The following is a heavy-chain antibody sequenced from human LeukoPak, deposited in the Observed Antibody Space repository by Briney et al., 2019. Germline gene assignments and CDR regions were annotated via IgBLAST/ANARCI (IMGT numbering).Heavy chain of an antibody. V-gene: IGHV4-59*04. CDR1: GGSISSYF. CDR2: IYYTGST. Sequence: SETLSLTCTVSGGSISSYFWSWIRQPPGKGLEWIGNIYYTGSTYYNASLQSRVTISIDMSKNQFSLRLSSVTAADTAMYYCVKSGGYGLIDYWGQGTLVTVSS. CDR3: VKSGGYGLIDY. D-gene: IGHD6-19*01. J-gene: IGHJ4*02.